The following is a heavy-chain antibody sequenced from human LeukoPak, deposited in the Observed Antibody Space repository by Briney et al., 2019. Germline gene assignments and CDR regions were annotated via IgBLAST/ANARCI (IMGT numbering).Heavy chain of an antibody. J-gene: IGHJ4*02. CDR3: AIWTSGNY. CDR2: MDPSGSRK. Sequence: PGGSLRLSCAASEFIFNRSWMNWVRQAPGKGLEWVANMDPSGSRKRYVDSVKGRFTISKDNPGTSLYLDMYDLRAEDTAIYYCAIWTSGNYWGQGTLVTVSS. V-gene: IGHV3-7*01. CDR1: EFIFNRSW. D-gene: IGHD1-1*01.